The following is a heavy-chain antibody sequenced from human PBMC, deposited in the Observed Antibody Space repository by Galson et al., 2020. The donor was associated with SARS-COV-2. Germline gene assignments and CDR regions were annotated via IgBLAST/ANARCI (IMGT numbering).Heavy chain of an antibody. V-gene: IGHV3-30*02. CDR1: GFAFSSYG. CDR2: VRYDGNKR. CDR3: AKDYTPFHDSGDSPHY. J-gene: IGHJ4*01. D-gene: IGHD4-17*01. Sequence: GESLKISCVASGFAFSSYGMHWVRHAPGKGLECVAFVRYDGNKRFYADSVKGRFTVSRDNSKSTVYLEMNSLRVDDTATYYCAKDYTPFHDSGDSPHYWGHGTLVTVSS.